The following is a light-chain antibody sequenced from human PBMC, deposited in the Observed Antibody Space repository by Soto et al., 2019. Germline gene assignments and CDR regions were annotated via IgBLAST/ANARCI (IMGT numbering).Light chain of an antibody. V-gene: IGKV3-20*01. CDR2: GAS. J-gene: IGKJ2*03. Sequence: EIVLTQSPDTLSLSPGERATFSCIATQNVARSNLAWYQHRPGQARRLLIFGASTMAADTPDRFSGSGSGAQFTLTISRLAPEDFAVDYCQQYGSSPPYSFGQGTRLEI. CDR1: QNVARSN. CDR3: QQYGSSPPYS.